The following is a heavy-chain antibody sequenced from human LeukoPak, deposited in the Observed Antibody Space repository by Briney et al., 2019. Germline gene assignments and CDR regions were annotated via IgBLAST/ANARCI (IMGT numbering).Heavy chain of an antibody. CDR2: IYYSGST. CDR3: AMSGSYYSFDY. J-gene: IGHJ4*02. V-gene: IGHV4-39*01. Sequence: SETLSLTCAVYGGSFSGYYWGWIRQPPGKGLEWIGSIYYSGSTYYNPSLKSRVTISVDTSKNQFSLRLSSVTAADTAVFYCAMSGSYYSFDYWGQGTLVTVSS. CDR1: GGSFSGYY. D-gene: IGHD1-26*01.